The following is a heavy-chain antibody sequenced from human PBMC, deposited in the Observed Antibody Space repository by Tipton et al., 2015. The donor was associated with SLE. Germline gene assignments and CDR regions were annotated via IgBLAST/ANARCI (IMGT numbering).Heavy chain of an antibody. J-gene: IGHJ6*03. Sequence: QVQLVQSGAEVKKPGSSVKVSCKASGGTFSNYAISWVRQAPGQGLEWMGGINPIIARVNYAQKFQDRVTITADESTNTAFMELSSLRSEDTAVYYCARTLLDYYYYTDVWGKGTTVTVSS. CDR2: INPIIARV. V-gene: IGHV1-69*01. CDR3: ARTLLDYYYYTDV. CDR1: GGTFSNYA.